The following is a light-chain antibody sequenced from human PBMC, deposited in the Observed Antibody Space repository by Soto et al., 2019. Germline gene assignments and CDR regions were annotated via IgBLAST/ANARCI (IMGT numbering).Light chain of an antibody. J-gene: IGKJ1*01. CDR2: GAS. CDR3: QQYGTSPRT. V-gene: IGKV3-20*01. CDR1: QSVSSSY. Sequence: ENVLTQSPGTLSLSPGERASLSCRDSQSVSSSYLAWYQQKPGQAPRLLIYGASSRATGIPDRFSGSGSGTDFTLTISRLESEDFAVYFCQQYGTSPRTFGQGTKVDIK.